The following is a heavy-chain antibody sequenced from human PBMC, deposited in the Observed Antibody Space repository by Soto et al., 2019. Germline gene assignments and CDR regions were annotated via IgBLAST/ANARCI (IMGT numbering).Heavy chain of an antibody. J-gene: IGHJ5*02. CDR3: ARDLPPDL. CDR2: INPSSGDT. V-gene: IGHV1-46*01. CDR1: VYTFTAYY. Sequence: QVQLVQSGAELKKPAASVKLSCKASVYTFTAYYVHWVRQAPGQRLEWMGIINPSSGDTTYAQKCRDRLTMPRDSSTHMVYMDLTSLTSEDTAVYFCARDLPPDLWGQGTLVTVSS.